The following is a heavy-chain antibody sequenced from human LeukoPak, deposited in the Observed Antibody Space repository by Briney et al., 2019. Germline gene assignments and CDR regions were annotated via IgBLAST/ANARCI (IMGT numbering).Heavy chain of an antibody. CDR1: GFNFNNYW. CDR3: ARSMVRGAPYYFDY. D-gene: IGHD3-10*01. V-gene: IGHV5-51*01. CDR2: IYPGDYDT. J-gene: IGHJ4*02. Sequence: GESLKISCEASGFNFNNYWVGWVRQMPGKGLEWMGIIYPGDYDTRYSPSFQGHVTISVDKSISTAYLQWSSLNASDTAIYYCARSMVRGAPYYFDYWGQGTLVTVSS.